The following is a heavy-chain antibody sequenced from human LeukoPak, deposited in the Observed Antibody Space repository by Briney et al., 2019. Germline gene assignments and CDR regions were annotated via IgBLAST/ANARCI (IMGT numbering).Heavy chain of an antibody. Sequence: ASVKVSCKASGYTFTSYYMHWVRQATGQGLEWMGWMNPNSGNTGYAQKFQGRVTMTRNTSISTAYMELSSLRSEDTAVYYCATYDYGDNRAFDYWGQGTLVTVSS. D-gene: IGHD4-17*01. CDR1: GYTFTSYY. CDR2: MNPNSGNT. CDR3: ATYDYGDNRAFDY. V-gene: IGHV1-8*02. J-gene: IGHJ4*02.